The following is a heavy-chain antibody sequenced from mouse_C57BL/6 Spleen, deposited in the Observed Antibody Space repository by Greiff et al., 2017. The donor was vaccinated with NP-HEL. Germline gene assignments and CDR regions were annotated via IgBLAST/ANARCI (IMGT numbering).Heavy chain of an antibody. D-gene: IGHD2-5*01. CDR3: ARSGYSNPLYYFDY. CDR2: IDTSDSYT. Sequence: VQLQQSGAELVKPGASVKLSCKASGYTFTSYWMQWVKQRPGPGLEWIGEIDTSDSYTNYNQKFKGTATLTVDTSSSTSYMQLSSLTSEDSVVYYCARSGYSNPLYYFDYWGQGTTLTVSS. J-gene: IGHJ2*01. CDR1: GYTFTSYW. V-gene: IGHV1-50*01.